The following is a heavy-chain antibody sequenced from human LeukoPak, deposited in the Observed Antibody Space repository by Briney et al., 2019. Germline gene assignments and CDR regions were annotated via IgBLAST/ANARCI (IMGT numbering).Heavy chain of an antibody. J-gene: IGHJ3*02. V-gene: IGHV4-61*02. Sequence: PSETLSLTCTVSGGSISSGSYYWSWIRQPAGKGLEWIGRIYSSGSTNYNPSLKSRVTISLDTSKNQFSLKLNSVTAADTAVYYCARSGSYYSAVDAFDIWGQGTMVTVSS. D-gene: IGHD1-26*01. CDR1: GGSISSGSYY. CDR2: IYSSGST. CDR3: ARSGSYYSAVDAFDI.